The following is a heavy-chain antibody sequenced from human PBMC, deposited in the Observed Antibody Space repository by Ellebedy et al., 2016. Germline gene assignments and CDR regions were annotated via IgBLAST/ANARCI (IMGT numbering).Heavy chain of an antibody. J-gene: IGHJ3*02. V-gene: IGHV4-38-2*02. Sequence: SETLSLXXTVSGYSISSGYYWGWIRQPPGKGLEWIGSIYHSGSTYYNPSLKSRVTISVDTSKNQFSLKLSSVTAADTAVYYCARAGLIQLGAFDIWGQGTMVTVSS. CDR3: ARAGLIQLGAFDI. CDR2: IYHSGST. D-gene: IGHD5-18*01. CDR1: GYSISSGYY.